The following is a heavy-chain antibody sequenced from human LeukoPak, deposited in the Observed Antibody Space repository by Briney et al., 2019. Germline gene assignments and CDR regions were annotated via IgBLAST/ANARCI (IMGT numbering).Heavy chain of an antibody. CDR2: INHSGST. V-gene: IGHV4-34*01. Sequence: SETLSLTCAVYGGSFSGYYWSWIRQPPGKGLEWIGEINHSGSTNYNPSLKSRVTISVDTSKSQFSLKLSSVTAADTAVYYCARRSLSIAAAGRVIDYWGQGTLVTVSS. J-gene: IGHJ4*02. CDR1: GGSFSGYY. D-gene: IGHD6-13*01. CDR3: ARRSLSIAAAGRVIDY.